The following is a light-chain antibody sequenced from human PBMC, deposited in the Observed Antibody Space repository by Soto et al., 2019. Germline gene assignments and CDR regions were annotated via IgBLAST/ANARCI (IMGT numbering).Light chain of an antibody. CDR2: AAS. Sequence: DIQMTQSPSSLSASVGDRVTITCRASQSISSYLNWYQQKPGKAPKLLIYAASSLQSGVPSRFSGSGSGTEFTLTISSLQSEDFATYYCQQYSYPWTFGQGTKVDIK. J-gene: IGKJ1*01. CDR3: QQYSYPWT. CDR1: QSISSY. V-gene: IGKV1-39*01.